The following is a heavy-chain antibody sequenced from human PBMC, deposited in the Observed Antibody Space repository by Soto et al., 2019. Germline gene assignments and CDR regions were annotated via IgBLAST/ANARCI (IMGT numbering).Heavy chain of an antibody. CDR1: GFTFNYYD. J-gene: IGHJ4*02. V-gene: IGHV3-23*01. D-gene: IGHD3-16*02. CDR3: ATSSERLSMATLGGLIPLGFDY. CDR2: ISDTGGDT. Sequence: EAQLLESGGGLVQPGGSLRLSCVASGFTFNYYDVSWVRRAPGKGLEWVSTISDTGGDTYYGDSVKGRFSISRDKSRRTVFLQMHSLTVDDTALYYRATSSERLSMATLGGLIPLGFDYWGQGILVTVSS.